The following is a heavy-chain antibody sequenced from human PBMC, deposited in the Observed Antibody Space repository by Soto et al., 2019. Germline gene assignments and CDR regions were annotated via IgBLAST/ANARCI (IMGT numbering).Heavy chain of an antibody. CDR3: AIGRWNSPYYYYYYMDV. J-gene: IGHJ6*03. CDR2: INHSGST. D-gene: IGHD1-7*01. CDR1: GGSFSGYY. Sequence: SETLSLTRTVYGGSFSGYYWSWIRQPPGKGLEWIGEINHSGSTNYNPSLKSRVTISVDTSKNQFSLKLSSVTAADTAVYFCAIGRWNSPYYYYYYMDVWGKGTTVTVSS. V-gene: IGHV4-34*01.